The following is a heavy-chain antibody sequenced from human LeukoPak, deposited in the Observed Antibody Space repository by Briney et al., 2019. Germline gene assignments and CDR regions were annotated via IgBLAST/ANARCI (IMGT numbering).Heavy chain of an antibody. CDR3: ARQRSGHSYGYGKFDY. D-gene: IGHD5-18*01. V-gene: IGHV4-39*01. CDR1: GGSISSSSYY. CDR2: IYFSGTT. Sequence: SETLSLTCTVSGGSISSSSYYWGWIRQPPGKGLEWIGSIYFSGTTYYNPSLRSRVTISVDTSKNQFSLKLSSVTAAETAVYYCARQRSGHSYGYGKFDYWGQGTLVTVSS. J-gene: IGHJ4*02.